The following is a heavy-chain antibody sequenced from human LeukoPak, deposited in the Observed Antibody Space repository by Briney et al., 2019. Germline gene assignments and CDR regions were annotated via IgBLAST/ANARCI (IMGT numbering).Heavy chain of an antibody. J-gene: IGHJ3*02. Sequence: SVKVSCKASGGTFSSYAIGWVRQAPGQGLEWMGRIIPIFGTANYAQKFQGRVTITTDESTSTAYMELSSLRSEDTAVYYCATPADGYEAFDIWGQGTMVTVSS. D-gene: IGHD5-24*01. CDR1: GGTFSSYA. CDR3: ATPADGYEAFDI. CDR2: IIPIFGTA. V-gene: IGHV1-69*05.